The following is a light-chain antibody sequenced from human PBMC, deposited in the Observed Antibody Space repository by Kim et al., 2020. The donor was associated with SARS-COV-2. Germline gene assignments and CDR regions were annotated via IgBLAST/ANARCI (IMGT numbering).Light chain of an antibody. J-gene: IGKJ5*01. V-gene: IGKV4-1*01. CDR1: QSILYTFNNNNY. CDR2: WAS. Sequence: DIVMTQSPDSLAVSLGERATINCKSSQSILYTFNNNNYLAWYQQKAGQPPKLLIDWASIRESGVPDRISGSGSGTDFTLTISNLQAEDVAVYYCQQFYSTPITFGQGTRLEIK. CDR3: QQFYSTPIT.